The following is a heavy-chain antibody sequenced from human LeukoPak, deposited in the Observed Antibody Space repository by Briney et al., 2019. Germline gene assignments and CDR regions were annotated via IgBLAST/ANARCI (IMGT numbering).Heavy chain of an antibody. CDR1: GFTFSNYA. V-gene: IGHV3-23*01. J-gene: IGHJ3*01. D-gene: IGHD1-14*01. CDR2: ISGSGGST. Sequence: PGGSLRLSCAASGFTFSNYAMSWVRQAPGKGLEWVSSISGSGGSTFYADSVKGRFTISRDNSKNTLYLQMNSLRVEDTAIYYCAKRITVVARDAFDFWGQGTMVTVSS. CDR3: AKRITVVARDAFDF.